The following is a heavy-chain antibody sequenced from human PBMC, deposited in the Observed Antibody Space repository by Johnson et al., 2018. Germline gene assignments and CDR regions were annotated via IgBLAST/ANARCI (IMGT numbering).Heavy chain of an antibody. J-gene: IGHJ6*03. D-gene: IGHD3-3*01. V-gene: IGHV3-30*18. Sequence: QVQLVQSGGGVVQPGRSLRLSCAASGFSFSTYGMHWVRQAPGKGLEWVAVISYDGSNKFYADSGKGRFTISRDNSKNTLYRQMNRLRTDDTAVYYWAKMGGYYDYYYDDMDVWGKGTTVTVSS. CDR2: ISYDGSNK. CDR3: AKMGGYYDYYYDDMDV. CDR1: GFSFSTYG.